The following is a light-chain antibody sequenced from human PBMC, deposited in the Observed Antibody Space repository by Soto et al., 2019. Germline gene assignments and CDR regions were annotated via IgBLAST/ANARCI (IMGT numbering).Light chain of an antibody. CDR1: QGISSY. J-gene: IGKJ3*01. CDR2: AAS. CDR3: QQYYSYPFT. V-gene: IGKV1-8*01. Sequence: AIRMTQSPSSLSASTGDRVTITCRASQGISSYLAWYQQKPGKAPKLLIYAASTLQSGVPSRFSGXXXXXDFTLTISCLQSEDFATYYCQQYYSYPFTFGPGTKVDIK.